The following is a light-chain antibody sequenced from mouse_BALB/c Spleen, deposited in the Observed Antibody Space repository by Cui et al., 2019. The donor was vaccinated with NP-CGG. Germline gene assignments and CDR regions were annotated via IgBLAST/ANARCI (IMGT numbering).Light chain of an antibody. V-gene: IGLV1*01. Sequence: QAVVMQESALTTSSADTVTLTCRSCTAAVTTSNYSNWVQEKQDHQLIGRLVGTTNRAPGVPARFSGSLMGNRPALPTQGEQTEIEEKFFWALCYGNHWVFGGGTKLTVL. J-gene: IGLJ1*01. CDR2: GTT. CDR3: ALCYGNHWV. CDR1: TAAVTTSNY.